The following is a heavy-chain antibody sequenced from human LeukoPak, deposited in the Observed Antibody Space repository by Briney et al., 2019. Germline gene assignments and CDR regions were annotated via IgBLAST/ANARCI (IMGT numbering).Heavy chain of an antibody. V-gene: IGHV3-49*04. Sequence: GGSLRFSCTASGFTFGDYAMSWVRQAPGKGLEWVGFIRSKAYGGTTEYAASVKGRFTISRDDSKSIAYLQMNSLKTEDTAVYYCTRGVYDSSGYYFIFGYCGQGTLVTVSS. D-gene: IGHD3-22*01. CDR2: IRSKAYGGTT. CDR1: GFTFGDYA. CDR3: TRGVYDSSGYYFIFGY. J-gene: IGHJ4*02.